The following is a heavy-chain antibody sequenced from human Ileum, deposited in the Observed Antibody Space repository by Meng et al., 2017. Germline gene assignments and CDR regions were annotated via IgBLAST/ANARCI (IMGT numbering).Heavy chain of an antibody. J-gene: IGHJ4*02. CDR2: INSDESTT. CDR1: GFTFSSYW. CDR3: ATGGSGYFNY. Sequence: EVQLVGPGGDLVQTGGSLRLSCAASGFTFSSYWMHWVRQAPGKGLVLVSRINSDESTTNYADSLKVRFTISRDNDKNTLYLQMNSLRAEDTAVYYCATGGSGYFNYWGQGTLVTVSS. V-gene: IGHV3-74*01. D-gene: IGHD3-3*01.